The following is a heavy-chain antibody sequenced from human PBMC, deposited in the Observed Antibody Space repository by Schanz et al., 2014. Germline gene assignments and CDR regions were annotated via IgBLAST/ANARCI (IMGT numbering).Heavy chain of an antibody. CDR2: ISGSGGST. D-gene: IGHD1-1*01. J-gene: IGHJ4*02. Sequence: VQVVQSGGGLVKPGGSLRLSCAASGFSFSDYYMSWIRQAPGKGLEWVSAISGSGGSTYYADSVKGRFTISRDNSKNTLYLQMNSLRAEDTALYYCARDRRNADLDYWGQGTLVTVSS. CDR1: GFSFSDYY. V-gene: IGHV3-23*04. CDR3: ARDRRNADLDY.